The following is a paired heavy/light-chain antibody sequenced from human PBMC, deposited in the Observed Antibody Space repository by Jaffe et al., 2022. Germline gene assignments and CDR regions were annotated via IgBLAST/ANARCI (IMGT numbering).Light chain of an antibody. CDR1: QGISSA. CDR3: QQFNSYPPSIT. V-gene: IGKV1-13*02. CDR2: DAS. J-gene: IGKJ5*01. Sequence: AIQLTQSPSSLSASVGDRVTITCRASQGISSALAWYQQKPGKAPKLLIYDASSLESGVPSRFSGSGSGTDFTLTISSLQPEDFATYYCQQFNSYPPSITFGQGTRLEIK.
Heavy chain of an antibody. CDR3: AKDPRDYSNYGSRGHYFDY. J-gene: IGHJ4*02. Sequence: EVQLLESGGGLVQPGGSLRLSCAASGFTFSSYAMSWVRQAPGKGLEWVSAISGSGGSTYYADSVKGRFTISRDNSKNTLYLQMNSLRAEDTAVYYCAKDPRDYSNYGSRGHYFDYWGQGTLVTVSS. CDR1: GFTFSSYA. D-gene: IGHD4-4*01. CDR2: ISGSGGST. V-gene: IGHV3-23*01.